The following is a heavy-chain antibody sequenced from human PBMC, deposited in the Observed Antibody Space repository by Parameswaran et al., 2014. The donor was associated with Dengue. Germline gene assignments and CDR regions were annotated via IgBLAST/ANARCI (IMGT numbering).Heavy chain of an antibody. CDR1: GGSFSGYY. V-gene: IGHV4-34*01. D-gene: IGHD3-3*01. CDR2: INHSGST. CDR3: ARGEITIFAKYYFDY. Sequence: SETLSLTCAVYGGSFSGYYWTWIRQPPGKGLEWIGEINHSGSTNYNPSLKSRVTISVDTSKNQFSLKLSSVTAADTAVYYCARGEITIFAKYYFDYWGQGTLVTVSS. J-gene: IGHJ4*02.